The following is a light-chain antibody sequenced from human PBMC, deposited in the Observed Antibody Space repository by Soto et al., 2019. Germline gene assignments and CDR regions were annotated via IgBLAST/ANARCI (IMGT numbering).Light chain of an antibody. Sequence: DIQMTQSPSTLSASVGARVPITCRASQSISSWLAWYQQKPGKAPKLLIYDASSLESGVPSRFSGSGSGTEFTLTISSLQPDDFATYYCQQYTNYPWTFGQGTKVDIK. CDR2: DAS. J-gene: IGKJ1*01. V-gene: IGKV1-5*01. CDR3: QQYTNYPWT. CDR1: QSISSW.